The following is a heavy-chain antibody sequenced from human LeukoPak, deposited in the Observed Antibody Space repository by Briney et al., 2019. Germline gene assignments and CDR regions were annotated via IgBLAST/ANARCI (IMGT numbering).Heavy chain of an antibody. CDR1: GYSFASYGISYG. CDR3: AFCSSASCYQAPWFDP. D-gene: IGHD2-2*01. J-gene: IGHJ5*02. Sequence: GASLKVSCKASGYSFASYGISYGISWVRLAPGRGLEWMGWISAYSGNTNYAQKFKGRVTMTTGTSTSKMELSNLRSDDTAVYYCAFCSSASCYQAPWFDPWGQGTLVTVSS. V-gene: IGHV1-18*01. CDR2: ISAYSGNT.